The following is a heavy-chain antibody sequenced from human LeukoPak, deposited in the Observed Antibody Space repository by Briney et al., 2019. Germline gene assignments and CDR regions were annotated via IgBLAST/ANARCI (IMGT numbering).Heavy chain of an antibody. V-gene: IGHV1-69*13. D-gene: IGHD3-10*01. CDR1: AGTFSSYA. CDR2: IIPIFGTA. Sequence: RASVKVSCTASAGTFSSYAISWVRQAPGQGLEWMGGIIPIFGTANYAQKFQGRVTITADESTSTAYMELSSLRSEDTAVYYCARELWFGELSPQAPFDYWGQGTLVTVSS. CDR3: ARELWFGELSPQAPFDY. J-gene: IGHJ4*02.